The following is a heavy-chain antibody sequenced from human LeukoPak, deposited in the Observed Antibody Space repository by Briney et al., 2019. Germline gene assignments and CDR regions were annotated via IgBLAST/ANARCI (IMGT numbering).Heavy chain of an antibody. CDR3: ARAFIAARPGYYYYYMDV. J-gene: IGHJ6*03. D-gene: IGHD6-6*01. CDR1: DGSISSSSYY. Sequence: SETLSLTCTVSDGSISSSSYYWGWIRQPPGKGLEWIGSIYYGSVFYSVSTYYNPSLKSRVTISVDTSKNQFSLKLSSVTAADTAVYYCARAFIAARPGYYYYYMDVWGKGTTVTVSS. CDR2: IYYGSVFYSVST. V-gene: IGHV4-39*07.